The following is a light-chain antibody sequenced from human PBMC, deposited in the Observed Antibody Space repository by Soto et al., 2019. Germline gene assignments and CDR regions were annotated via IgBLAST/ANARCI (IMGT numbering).Light chain of an antibody. CDR3: TSYAGSNTYV. Sequence: ALTQPASVSGSPGQSITISCAGTSSDVGSYNYVSWYQHHPGKAPKLMIYEVSKWPSGVPDRFSGSKSGNTASLTVSGLQAEDEADYYCTSYAGSNTYVFGTGTKVTVL. V-gene: IGLV2-8*01. CDR2: EVS. J-gene: IGLJ1*01. CDR1: SSDVGSYNY.